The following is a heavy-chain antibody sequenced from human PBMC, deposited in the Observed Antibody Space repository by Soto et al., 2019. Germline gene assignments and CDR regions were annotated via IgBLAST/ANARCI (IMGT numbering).Heavy chain of an antibody. CDR1: GGYITSSSYY. Sequence: SETLSLTCAVSGGYITSSSYYWGWIRQAPGRGLEWIGTIYYRGYTYYNPSLESRVTISADTSKNQLSLNLRSVTAADTAVYSCASPAGADYTFDYWGQGILVTVSS. CDR3: ASPAGADYTFDY. J-gene: IGHJ4*02. V-gene: IGHV4-39*01. D-gene: IGHD4-4*01. CDR2: IYYRGYT.